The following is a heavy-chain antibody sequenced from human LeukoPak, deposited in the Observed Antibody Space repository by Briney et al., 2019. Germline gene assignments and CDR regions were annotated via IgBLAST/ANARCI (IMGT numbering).Heavy chain of an antibody. CDR2: MNPNSGGT. V-gene: IGHV1-2*02. J-gene: IGHJ6*02. Sequence: GASVKVSCKASGYTFTGYYMHWVRQAPGQGLEWMGWMNPNSGGTNYAQKFQGRVTMTRDTSISTAYMELSRLRSDDTAVYYCAAGYCSSTSCQTQYYYYGMNVWGQGTTVTVSS. CDR1: GYTFTGYY. CDR3: AAGYCSSTSCQTQYYYYGMNV. D-gene: IGHD2-2*01.